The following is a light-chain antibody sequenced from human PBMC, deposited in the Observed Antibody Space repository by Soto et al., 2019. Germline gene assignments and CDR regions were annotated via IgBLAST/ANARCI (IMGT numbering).Light chain of an antibody. CDR3: NSYTSSTTLVV. V-gene: IGLV2-14*03. CDR2: EVN. J-gene: IGLJ2*01. CDR1: SSDVGSHNY. Sequence: QSALTQPASVSGSPGQSITISCTGTSSDVGSHNYVSWYQQHPGKAPKLMIYEVNNRPSGVSNRFSGSKFGNTASLTISGLQAEDEADYYCNSYTSSTTLVVFGGGTKLTVL.